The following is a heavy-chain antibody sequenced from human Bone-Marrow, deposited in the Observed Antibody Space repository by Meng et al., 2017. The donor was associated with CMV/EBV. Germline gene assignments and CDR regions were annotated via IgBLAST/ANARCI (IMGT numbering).Heavy chain of an antibody. CDR1: GFTFSSYS. D-gene: IGHD3-10*01. Sequence: GGSLRLSCAASGFTFSSYSMNWVRQAPGKGLEWVSSISSSSSYIYYADSVKGRFTISRDNAKNSLYLQMNSLRAEDTAVYYCASAWYGSGSLPFDYWGQGTLVTVSS. V-gene: IGHV3-21*01. J-gene: IGHJ4*02. CDR3: ASAWYGSGSLPFDY. CDR2: ISSSSSYI.